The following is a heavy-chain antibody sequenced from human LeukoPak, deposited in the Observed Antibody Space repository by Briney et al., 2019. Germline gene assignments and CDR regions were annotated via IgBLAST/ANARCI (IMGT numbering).Heavy chain of an antibody. CDR2: IASDGSHT. D-gene: IGHD2-21*01. J-gene: IGHJ3*02. Sequence: GGSLRLSCAASGFTFNTYFMHWVRQAPGKGLKWVADIASDGSHTFYVESVKGRFAISRDNSKNTLYLQMNSLRAEDTAVYFCARERQDTILHSGAFDIWGQGTMVTVSS. V-gene: IGHV3-30*09. CDR1: GFTFNTYF. CDR3: ARERQDTILHSGAFDI.